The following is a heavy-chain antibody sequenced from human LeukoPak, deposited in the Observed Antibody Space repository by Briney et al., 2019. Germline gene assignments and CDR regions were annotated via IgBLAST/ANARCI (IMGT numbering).Heavy chain of an antibody. CDR1: GGTFSSYA. V-gene: IGHV1-8*02. J-gene: IGHJ4*02. CDR2: MNPNSGNT. D-gene: IGHD6-13*01. CDR3: ARAPAMRSSSWTPRDY. Sequence: GASVKVSCKASGGTFSSYAISWVRQAPGQGLEWMGWMNPNSGNTGYAQKFQGRVTMTRNTSISTAYMELSSLRSEDTAVYYCARAPAMRSSSWTPRDYWGQGTLVTVSS.